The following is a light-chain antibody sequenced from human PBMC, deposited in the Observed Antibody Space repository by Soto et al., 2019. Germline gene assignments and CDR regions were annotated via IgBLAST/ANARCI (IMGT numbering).Light chain of an antibody. V-gene: IGKV3-15*01. CDR3: QQYNFWPRT. CDR1: QSVGSN. Sequence: EIVMTQSPATLSVSPGERATLSCRASQSVGSNLAWYQQKPGQAPRLLIFFASTRATGIPARFSGSGSGSGTEFTLTISSPQSEDFAVYFCQQYNFWPRTFXQGTKVDIK. CDR2: FAS. J-gene: IGKJ1*01.